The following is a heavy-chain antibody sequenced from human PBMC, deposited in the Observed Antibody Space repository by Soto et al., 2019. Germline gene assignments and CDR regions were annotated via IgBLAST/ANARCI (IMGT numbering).Heavy chain of an antibody. CDR2: INSDGSST. V-gene: IGHV3-74*01. D-gene: IGHD6-19*01. Sequence: EVQLVESGGGLVQPGGSLRLSCAASGFSFSNYWMHWVRQAPGKGLVWVSRINSDGSSTSYVDSVRGRFTIFRDNGKNTLYLQMNSLRGEDTAVYYCTRDPVPSGWFDYWGQGTLVTVSP. CDR1: GFSFSNYW. CDR3: TRDPVPSGWFDY. J-gene: IGHJ5*01.